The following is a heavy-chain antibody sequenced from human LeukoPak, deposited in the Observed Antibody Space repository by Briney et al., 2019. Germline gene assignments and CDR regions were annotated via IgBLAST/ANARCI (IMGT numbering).Heavy chain of an antibody. CDR2: VYYSGRT. CDR1: GDSVRNDAYY. V-gene: IGHV4-61*08. D-gene: IGHD4-17*01. Sequence: SETLSPTCTISGDSVRNDAYYWHWIRKSPGKGLEWVGFVYYSGRTKYNSSLKSRVTMSVDTSKNQFSLKLSSVTAADTAVYYCARVHGANYYYYGMDVWGQGTTVTVSS. CDR3: ARVHGANYYYYGMDV. J-gene: IGHJ6*02.